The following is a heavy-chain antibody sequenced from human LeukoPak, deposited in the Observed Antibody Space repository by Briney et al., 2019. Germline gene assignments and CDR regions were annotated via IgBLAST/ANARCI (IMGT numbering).Heavy chain of an antibody. V-gene: IGHV4-34*01. D-gene: IGHD1-26*01. CDR2: ITHSGST. J-gene: IGHJ6*03. CDR1: GGSFSDYY. CDR3: ARRAVGPTFYYYYYMDV. Sequence: SETLSLTCAVYGGSFSDYYWSWIRQPPGKGLEWIGEITHSGSTNYNPSLKSRVTISVDTSKNQFSLRLSSVTAADTAVYYWARRAVGPTFYYYYYMDVWGEGTTVTVSS.